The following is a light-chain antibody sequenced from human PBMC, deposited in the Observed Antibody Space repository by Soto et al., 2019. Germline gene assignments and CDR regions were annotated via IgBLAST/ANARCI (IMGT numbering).Light chain of an antibody. CDR3: QQYHTYST. CDR1: QGIDSW. V-gene: IGKV1-5*03. Sequence: DIQMTQTPSTLSASVGDRVTITCRASQGIDSWLAWYQQKPGKAPKLLICQASTLERGVPPRFSGSGSGTEFPLTISGLQPDDFATYYCQQYHTYSTFGQGTKLEIK. J-gene: IGKJ2*01. CDR2: QAS.